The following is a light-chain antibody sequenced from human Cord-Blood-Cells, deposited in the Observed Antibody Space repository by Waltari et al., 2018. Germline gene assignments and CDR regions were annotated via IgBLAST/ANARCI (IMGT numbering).Light chain of an antibody. CDR1: QSFSSSY. V-gene: IGKV3-20*01. CDR2: GAS. J-gene: IGKJ1*01. CDR3: QQYGSSPWT. Sequence: EIVLTQSPGTLSLSPGERATLSCRASQSFSSSYLAGYQQKPGQAPRLLIYGASSRATGIPDRFSGSGSGTDFTLTISRLEPEDFAVYYCQQYGSSPWTFGQGTKVEIK.